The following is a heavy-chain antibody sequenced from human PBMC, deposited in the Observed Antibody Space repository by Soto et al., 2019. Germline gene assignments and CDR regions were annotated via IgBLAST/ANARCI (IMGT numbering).Heavy chain of an antibody. CDR1: GGSITRRSSY. CDR2: LYDGNT. D-gene: IGHD3-10*01. CDR3: ATTRGLAVGGSFDY. V-gene: IGHV4-39*01. Sequence: SETLSLTCIVSGGSITRRSSYWAWIRQPPGKGLEWVGTLYDGNTYHNPSLRSRITIAVDTSKNQFSLKLNSVAAADTAFYYCATTRGLAVGGSFDYWGQGMLVTVS. J-gene: IGHJ4*02.